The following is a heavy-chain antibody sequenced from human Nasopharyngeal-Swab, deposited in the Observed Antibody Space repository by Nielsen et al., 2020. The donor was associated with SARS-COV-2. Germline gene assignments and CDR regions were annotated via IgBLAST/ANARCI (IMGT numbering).Heavy chain of an antibody. CDR1: GYTFISYG. CDR3: ARNVREITIFGVVTRDDY. D-gene: IGHD3-3*01. Sequence: ASVKVSCKASGYTFISYGISWVRQAPGQGLEWMGWISAYNGNTNYAQKLQGRVTMTTDTSTSTAYMELRSLRSDDTAVYYCARNVREITIFGVVTRDDYWGQGTLVTVSS. J-gene: IGHJ4*02. V-gene: IGHV1-18*01. CDR2: ISAYNGNT.